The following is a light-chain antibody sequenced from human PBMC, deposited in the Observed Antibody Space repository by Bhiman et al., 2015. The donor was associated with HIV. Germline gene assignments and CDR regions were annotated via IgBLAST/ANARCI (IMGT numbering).Light chain of an antibody. CDR3: SSYGGTTNWGA. J-gene: IGLJ2*01. V-gene: IGLV2-8*01. Sequence: QSALTQPPSASGSRGQSVIISCTGTGSDVGVYNLVSWYQHHPGKAPKLIIYEVNKRPSGVPARFSGSKSGNTASLTVSGLQDEDEADYYCSSYGGTTNWGAFGGGTKLTVL. CDR2: EVN. CDR1: GSDVGVYNL.